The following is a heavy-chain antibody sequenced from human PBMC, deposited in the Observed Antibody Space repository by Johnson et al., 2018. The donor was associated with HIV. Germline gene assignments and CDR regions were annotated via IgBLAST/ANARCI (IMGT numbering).Heavy chain of an antibody. D-gene: IGHD4-11*01. CDR3: ARDRGGSSYTWVAYDI. V-gene: IGHV3-30*02. CDR1: GFTLSTYG. Sequence: VQLVESGGGVVQPGGSLRLSCAASGFTLSTYGMHWVRQAPGKGLEWVAFIRNDGSNKEYADPVKGRFTISRDNSKNTLYLQMNSLRAEDTAVYYCARDRGGSSYTWVAYDIWGQGTMVTVSS. J-gene: IGHJ3*02. CDR2: IRNDGSNK.